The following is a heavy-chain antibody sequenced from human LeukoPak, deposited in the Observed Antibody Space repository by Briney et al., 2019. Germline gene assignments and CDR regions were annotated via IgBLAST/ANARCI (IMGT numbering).Heavy chain of an antibody. D-gene: IGHD3-22*01. CDR2: IWYDGSNK. J-gene: IGHJ4*02. CDR1: GFTFSSYG. Sequence: AGGSLRLSCAASGFTFSSYGMHWVRQAPGKGLEWVAVIWYDGSNKYYADSVKGRFTISRDNSKNTLYLQMNSLRAEDTAVYYCARCPYYYDSSGYYYPDYWGQGTLVTVSS. CDR3: ARCPYYYDSSGYYYPDY. V-gene: IGHV3-33*01.